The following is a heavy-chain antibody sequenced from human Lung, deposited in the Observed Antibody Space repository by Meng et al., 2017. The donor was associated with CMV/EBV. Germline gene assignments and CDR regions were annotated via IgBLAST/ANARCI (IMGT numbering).Heavy chain of an antibody. CDR1: GFTVKTYE. V-gene: IGHV3-48*03. CDR2: ISSSGTSM. D-gene: IGHD2-2*01. J-gene: IGHJ6*02. Sequence: GESLKISCAASGFTVKTYELNWVRQAPGKGLEWVSYISSSGTSMYYADSVKGRFTISRDNAQNSLYLQMNSLRADDTAVDYCAVYCSSTSCHRDGMDVWGQGTTVTVPS. CDR3: AVYCSSTSCHRDGMDV.